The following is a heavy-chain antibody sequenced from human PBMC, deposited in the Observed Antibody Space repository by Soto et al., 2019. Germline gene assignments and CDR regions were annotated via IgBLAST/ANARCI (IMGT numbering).Heavy chain of an antibody. CDR1: GFTFSSYA. V-gene: IGHV3-23*01. CDR2: ISGSGGST. Sequence: PGGSLRLSCAASGFTFSSYAMSWVRQAPGKGLEWVSAISGSGGSTYYADSVKGRFTISRDNSKNTLYLQMNSLRAEDTAVYYCAKSKDILTGYYNVEVRYYYYYGMDVWRQGTTVTVSS. D-gene: IGHD3-9*01. CDR3: AKSKDILTGYYNVEVRYYYYYGMDV. J-gene: IGHJ6*02.